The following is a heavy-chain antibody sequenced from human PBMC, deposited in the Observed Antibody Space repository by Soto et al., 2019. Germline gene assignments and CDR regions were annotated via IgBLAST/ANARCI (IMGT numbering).Heavy chain of an antibody. CDR3: ARENYGNYYFDY. J-gene: IGHJ4*02. CDR1: GFTFSSYA. CDR2: ISYDGSSI. Sequence: QVQLVDSGGGVVQPGRSLRLSCSASGFTFSSYAMHWVRQAPGKGLEWVAVISYDGSSIYYADSVKGRFTISRDNSKNTLYLQMNSLGAEDTAIYYCARENYGNYYFDYWGQGTLVTVSS. D-gene: IGHD4-17*01. V-gene: IGHV3-30-3*01.